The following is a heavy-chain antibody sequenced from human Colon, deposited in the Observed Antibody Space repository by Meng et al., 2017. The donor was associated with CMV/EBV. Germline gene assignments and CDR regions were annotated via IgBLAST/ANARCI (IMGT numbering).Heavy chain of an antibody. CDR3: GTFGGDFDY. J-gene: IGHJ4*02. Sequence: QVPLMEAGAGVRGTWALVKVSCKASGYTLTGYLIHWVRQAPGQGLEWMGWINPYSGDTIYAQKFEVGVTMTRDASITTAYLELSSLKSDDTAVYYCGTFGGDFDYWGQGTLVTVSS. CDR2: INPYSGDT. CDR1: GYTLTGYL. V-gene: IGHV1-2*02. D-gene: IGHD3-3*01.